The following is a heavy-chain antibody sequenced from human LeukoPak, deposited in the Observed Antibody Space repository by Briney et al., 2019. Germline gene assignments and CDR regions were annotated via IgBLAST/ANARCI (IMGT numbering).Heavy chain of an antibody. V-gene: IGHV3-30-3*01. J-gene: IGHJ3*02. D-gene: IGHD2-2*02. CDR1: GFTFSRYW. CDR3: ATLTEGYCSSTSCYNHDAFDI. CDR2: ISYDGSNK. Sequence: GGSLRLSCAASGFTFSRYWIHWVRQAPGKGLEWVAVISYDGSNKYYADSVKGRFTISRDNSKNTLYLQMNSLRAEDTAVYYCATLTEGYCSSTSCYNHDAFDIWGQGTMVTVSS.